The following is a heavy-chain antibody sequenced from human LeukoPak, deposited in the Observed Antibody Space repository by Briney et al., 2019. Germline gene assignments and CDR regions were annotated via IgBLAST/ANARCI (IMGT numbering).Heavy chain of an antibody. V-gene: IGHV3-11*01. CDR2: ISSSGSTI. J-gene: IGHJ4*02. Sequence: GGSLRLSCAASGFTFSDSYMSWIRQAPGKGLEYISYISSSGSTIYYADSVKGRFTLSRDNAKNSLSLEMNSLRAEDTAVYYYARGKYSFDYSGQGTLVTVSS. CDR1: GFTFSDSY. CDR3: ARGKYSFDY.